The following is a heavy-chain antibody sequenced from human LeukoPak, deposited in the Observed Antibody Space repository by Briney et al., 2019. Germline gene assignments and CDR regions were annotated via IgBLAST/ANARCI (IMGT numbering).Heavy chain of an antibody. CDR1: GFTSSNAW. J-gene: IGHJ5*02. V-gene: IGHV3-15*07. Sequence: GGSLRLSCATSGFTSSNAWMNWVRQAPGKGLEWVGRIRSNSDGGTIDYAAPVKGRFTLSRDDSKTTLYLQMNSLQTEDTAVYYCATDFYDSTWGQGTLVTVSS. D-gene: IGHD3-22*01. CDR2: IRSNSDGGTI. CDR3: ATDFYDST.